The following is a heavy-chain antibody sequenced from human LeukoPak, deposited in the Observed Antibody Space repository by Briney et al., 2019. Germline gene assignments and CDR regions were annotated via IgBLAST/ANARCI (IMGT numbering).Heavy chain of an antibody. J-gene: IGHJ4*02. CDR1: GLTFSSYA. Sequence: GGSLRLSCAASGLTFSSYAMNWVRQAPGKGLEWVSGISGSGGSTNYADSVKGRFTISRDNSKNTLYLQMNSLRAEDTAVYYCARGQKGEFDYWGQGTLVTVSS. CDR2: ISGSGGST. V-gene: IGHV3-23*01. CDR3: ARGQKGEFDY. D-gene: IGHD3-16*01.